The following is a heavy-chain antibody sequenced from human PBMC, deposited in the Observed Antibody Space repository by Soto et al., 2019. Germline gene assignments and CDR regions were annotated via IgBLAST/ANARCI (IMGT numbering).Heavy chain of an antibody. CDR3: ARGDRGGSGSPASYYYSGLDA. V-gene: IGHV3-23*01. CDR2: VSAGGDMT. Sequence: QLLESGGHLVQPGGSLRLSCAASGFTFSSYAMSWVRQAPGKGLEWVSSVSAGGDMTYYSDSVKGRFTISRDNSNNALFLQMNRLRIEDTALYYCARGDRGGSGSPASYYYSGLDAWGQGTTVTVS. CDR1: GFTFSSYA. J-gene: IGHJ6*02. D-gene: IGHD3-10*01.